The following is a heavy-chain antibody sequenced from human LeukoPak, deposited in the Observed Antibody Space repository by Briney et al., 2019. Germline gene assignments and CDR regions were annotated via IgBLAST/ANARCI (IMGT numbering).Heavy chain of an antibody. CDR2: IYYSGST. V-gene: IGHV4-59*08. D-gene: IGHD6-13*01. CDR3: ARRQSSWYFDY. Sequence: SETLSLTCTVSGGSINSYHWSWIRQPPGKGLEWIGYIYYSGSTSYNPSLKSRVTISVDTSKNQFSLKLSFVIAADTAVYYCARRQSSWYFDYWGQGTLVTVSS. CDR1: GGSINSYH. J-gene: IGHJ4*02.